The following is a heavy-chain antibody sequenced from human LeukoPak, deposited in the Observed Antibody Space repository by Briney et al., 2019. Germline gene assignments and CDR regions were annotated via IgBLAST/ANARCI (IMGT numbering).Heavy chain of an antibody. V-gene: IGHV3-23*01. J-gene: IGHJ4*02. CDR3: AKPPSIAAAGTYFDY. CDR2: ISGSGGST. CDR1: XXTXSSYA. Sequence: LRLSXXASXXTXSSYAMSWVRQAXGKGLEWVSAISGSGGSTYYADSVKGRFTISRDNSKNTLYLQMNSLRAEDTAVYYCAKPPSIAAAGTYFDYWGQGTLVTVSS. D-gene: IGHD6-13*01.